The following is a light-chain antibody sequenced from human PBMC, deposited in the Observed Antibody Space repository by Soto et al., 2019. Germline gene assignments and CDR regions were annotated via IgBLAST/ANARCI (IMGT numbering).Light chain of an antibody. V-gene: IGLV2-8*01. Sequence: LTQPPSASGSPGQSVTISCIGTSSDVGAYNYVSWYQQHPGKVPKLMIYEVSKRPSGVPDRFSASKSGNTASLTVSGLQAEDEADYYCSSHGGSNNFYVFGTGTKVTVL. J-gene: IGLJ1*01. CDR2: EVS. CDR1: SSDVGAYNY. CDR3: SSHGGSNNFYV.